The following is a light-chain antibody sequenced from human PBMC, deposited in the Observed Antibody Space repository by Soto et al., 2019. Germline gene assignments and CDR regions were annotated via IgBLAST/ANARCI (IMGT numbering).Light chain of an antibody. CDR1: QRVGRSY. CDR2: DAS. Sequence: EIVLTQSPATLSLSPGERATLSCGASQRVGRSYLAWYQQKPGLAPRLLLYDASSRATGIPDRFSGSGYGTDFTLTISRLEPEDFAPYYCQQYGSSPFTFGPGTKVDIK. J-gene: IGKJ3*01. V-gene: IGKV3D-20*01. CDR3: QQYGSSPFT.